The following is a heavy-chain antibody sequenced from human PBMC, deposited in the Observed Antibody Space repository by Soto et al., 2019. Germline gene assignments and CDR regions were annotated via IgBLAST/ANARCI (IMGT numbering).Heavy chain of an antibody. V-gene: IGHV1-18*01. CDR1: GHTFTSDG. Sequence: ASLKGYCKGVGHTFTSDGIGWVRQTPGQGLEWMGWISAYNGNTNYAQKLQGRGTMTTDTSTSTAYMELRRVRSDDTAVYYCARVLTMVRGVIVRWFDPWGQGTLVTVS. CDR3: ARVLTMVRGVIVRWFDP. J-gene: IGHJ5*02. D-gene: IGHD3-10*01. CDR2: ISAYNGNT.